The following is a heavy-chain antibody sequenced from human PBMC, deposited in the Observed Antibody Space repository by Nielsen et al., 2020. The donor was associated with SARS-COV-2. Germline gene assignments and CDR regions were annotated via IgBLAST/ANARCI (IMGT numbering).Heavy chain of an antibody. D-gene: IGHD1-26*01. Sequence: GESLKISCAASGFTFSSYWMHWVRQAPGKGLEWVSLISGDGGSTYYADSVKGRFTISRDNSKNSLYLQMNSLRTEDTALYYCAKDQGGSYHHYNSWFDPWGQGTLVTVSS. CDR3: AKDQGGSYHHYNSWFDP. CDR1: GFTFSSYW. J-gene: IGHJ5*02. CDR2: ISGDGGST. V-gene: IGHV3-43*02.